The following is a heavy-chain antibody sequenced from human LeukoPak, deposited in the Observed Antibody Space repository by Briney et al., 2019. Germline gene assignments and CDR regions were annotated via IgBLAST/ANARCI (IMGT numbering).Heavy chain of an antibody. V-gene: IGHV3-11*04. J-gene: IGHJ4*02. CDR2: IGSGGSTK. D-gene: IGHD4-17*01. CDR1: GFNFSDYY. CDR3: AREGATVTTFDY. Sequence: GGSLRLXCAASGFNFSDYYMTWIRQAPGKVLEWLSYIGSGGSTKNYADSVKGRITISRDNAKNSLFLQLNSLRVEDTAVYYCAREGATVTTFDYWGQGTLVTVSS.